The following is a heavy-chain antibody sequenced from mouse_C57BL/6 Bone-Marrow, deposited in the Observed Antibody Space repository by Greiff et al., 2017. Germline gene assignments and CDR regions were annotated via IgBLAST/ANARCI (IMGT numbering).Heavy chain of an antibody. D-gene: IGHD2-4*01. CDR2: IWSGGST. J-gene: IGHJ3*01. CDR1: GFSLTSYG. CDR3: AKKGDYAWFAY. Sequence: QVQLQQSGPGLVQPSQSLSITSTVSGFSLTSYGVHWVRQPTGKGLEWLGVIWSGGSTDYNAAFISRLSISKDNSKSQVFFKMNSLQADDTAIYYCAKKGDYAWFAYWCQGTLVTVSA. V-gene: IGHV2-4*01.